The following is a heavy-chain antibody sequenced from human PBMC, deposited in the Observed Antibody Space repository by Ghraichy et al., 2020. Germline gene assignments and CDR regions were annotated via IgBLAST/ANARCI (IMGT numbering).Heavy chain of an antibody. CDR1: GGSFSNYF. Sequence: SQTLSLTCDVYGGSFSNYFWNWIRQPPGKGLEWLGEITHSGNTNYNPSLKSRLTISVDTSKNQFSLKLSSVTAFDTAIYYCASGLWFGEIDAFDTWGQGTMVTVSS. V-gene: IGHV4-34*01. J-gene: IGHJ3*02. CDR2: ITHSGNT. D-gene: IGHD3-10*01. CDR3: ASGLWFGEIDAFDT.